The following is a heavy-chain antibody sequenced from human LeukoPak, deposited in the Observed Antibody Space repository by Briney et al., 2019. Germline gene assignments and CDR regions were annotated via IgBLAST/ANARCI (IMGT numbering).Heavy chain of an antibody. CDR3: ARSDSSGPYYFDY. J-gene: IGHJ4*02. CDR2: IYHSGNT. D-gene: IGHD3-22*01. CDR1: GYSISSGYY. V-gene: IGHV4-38-2*01. Sequence: SETLSLTCAVSGYSISSGYYWGWIRQPPGKGLEWIGSIYHSGNTYYNPSLKSRVTISVDTSKNQFSLKLSSVTAADTAVYYCARSDSSGPYYFDYWGQGTLVTVSS.